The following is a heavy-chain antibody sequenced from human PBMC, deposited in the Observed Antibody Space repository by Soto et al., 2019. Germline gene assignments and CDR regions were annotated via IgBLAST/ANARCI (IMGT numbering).Heavy chain of an antibody. Sequence: QLQLQESGPGLVKPSETLSLTCTVSGDSIISSNYYWAWIRQSPGKGLEWIGNMYYSGSTYYNLXXXXXXXXXXXXXXXXXXXXXXXXXXXXXXXXXXXXXXXXXXXXXXXXXXXVDVWGQGTTVTVSS. J-gene: IGHJ6*02. V-gene: IGHV4-39*01. CDR3: XXXXXXXXXXXXXXXXXVDV. CDR2: MYYSGST. CDR1: GDSIISSNYY.